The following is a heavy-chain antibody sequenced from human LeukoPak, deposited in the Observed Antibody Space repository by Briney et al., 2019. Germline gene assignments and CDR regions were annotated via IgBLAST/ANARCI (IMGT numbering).Heavy chain of an antibody. V-gene: IGHV3-23*01. CDR2: ISGSGGST. CDR3: ARGVVGATSNYYYYYGMDV. J-gene: IGHJ6*02. D-gene: IGHD1-26*01. CDR1: GFTFSSYA. Sequence: GGSLRLSCAASGFTFSSYAMSWVRRAPGKGLEWVSAISGSGGSTYYADSVKGRFTISRDNSKNTLYLQMNSLRAEDTAVYYCARGVVGATSNYYYYYGMDVWGQGTTVTVSS.